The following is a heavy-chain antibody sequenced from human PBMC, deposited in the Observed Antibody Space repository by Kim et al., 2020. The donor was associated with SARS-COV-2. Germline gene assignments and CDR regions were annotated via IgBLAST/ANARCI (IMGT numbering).Heavy chain of an antibody. J-gene: IGHJ4*02. D-gene: IGHD3-10*01. V-gene: IGHV5-10-1*01. CDR3: ARPSRSFPSRSGRFFDL. CDR1: EYSFTSFW. Sequence: GESLKISCKASEYSFTSFWITWVRQVPGKGLEWMARIDPSDSSTYYNPSFQGHVTVSADKSMNTAYLQWNSLKASDSAIYFCARPSRSFPSRSGRFFDLWGQGTLVTVSS. CDR2: IDPSDSST.